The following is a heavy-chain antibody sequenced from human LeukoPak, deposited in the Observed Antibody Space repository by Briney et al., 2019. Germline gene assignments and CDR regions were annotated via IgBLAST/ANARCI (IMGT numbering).Heavy chain of an antibody. CDR1: GFSFSSSA. Sequence: GGSLRLSCAASGFSFSSSAMHWVRQAPGKGLEWVAFIRYDGSDKYYADSVKGRFTISRDNSKNSLYLQMDSLRTEDTAMYYCAKDLGTSPTPRGYFDYWGQGTLVTVSS. CDR2: IRYDGSDK. J-gene: IGHJ4*02. D-gene: IGHD7-27*01. CDR3: AKDLGTSPTPRGYFDY. V-gene: IGHV3-30*02.